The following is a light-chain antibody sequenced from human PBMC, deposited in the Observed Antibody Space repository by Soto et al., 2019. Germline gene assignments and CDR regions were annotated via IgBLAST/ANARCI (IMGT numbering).Light chain of an antibody. V-gene: IGKV3-15*01. CDR3: QQYKNWPL. CDR1: QSVRSH. J-gene: IGKJ1*01. Sequence: IVMTQSPATLSVSPWEGVNIYCRASQSVRSHLAWYQQKPGQPPRLLIYGASTRATGIPARFSGSGFGTEFTLTISSLQSEDFAVYYCQQYKNWPLFGQGTKVDIK. CDR2: GAS.